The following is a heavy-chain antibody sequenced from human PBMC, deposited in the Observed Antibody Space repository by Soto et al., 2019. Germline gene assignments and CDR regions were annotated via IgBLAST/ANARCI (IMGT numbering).Heavy chain of an antibody. J-gene: IGHJ4*02. D-gene: IGHD6-19*01. V-gene: IGHV3-30-3*01. CDR1: GFTFSSYA. CDR3: ARGLTVAGTFY. CDR2: ISYDGSNK. Sequence: GGSLRLSCAASGFTFSSYAMHWVRQAPGKGLEWVAVISYDGSNKYYADSVKGRFTISRDNSKNTLYLQVNSLRAEDTAVYYCARGLTVAGTFYWGQGTLVTVSS.